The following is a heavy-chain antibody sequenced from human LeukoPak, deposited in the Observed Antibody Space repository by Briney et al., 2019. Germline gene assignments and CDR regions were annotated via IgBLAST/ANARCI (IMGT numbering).Heavy chain of an antibody. CDR3: AKENYYDSSGYALQYFQH. CDR1: GFTFSSYA. J-gene: IGHJ1*01. CDR2: ISGSGGST. V-gene: IGHV3-23*01. D-gene: IGHD3-22*01. Sequence: GGSLRLSCAASGFTFSSYAMSWVRQAPGKGLEWVSAISGSGGSTYYADSVKGRFTISRDNSKNTLYLQMNSLRAEDTAVYYCAKENYYDSSGYALQYFQHWGRGTLVTVSS.